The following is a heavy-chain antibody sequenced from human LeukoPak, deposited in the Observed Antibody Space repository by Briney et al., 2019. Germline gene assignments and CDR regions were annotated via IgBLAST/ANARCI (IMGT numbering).Heavy chain of an antibody. CDR2: IKQDGSEK. V-gene: IGHV3-7*04. Sequence: PGGSLRLSCAAPGFTFSSYWMSWVRQAPGKGLEWVANIKQDGSEKYYVDSVKGRFTISRDNAKNSLYLQMNSLRAEDTAVYYCARDPYFSFDYWGQGTLVTVSS. J-gene: IGHJ4*02. D-gene: IGHD2/OR15-2a*01. CDR3: ARDPYFSFDY. CDR1: GFTFSSYW.